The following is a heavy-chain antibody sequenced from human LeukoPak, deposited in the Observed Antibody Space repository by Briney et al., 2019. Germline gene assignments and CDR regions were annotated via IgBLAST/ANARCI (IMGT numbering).Heavy chain of an antibody. D-gene: IGHD3-3*01. J-gene: IGHJ4*02. CDR2: IYYSGTT. V-gene: IGHV4-30-4*08. Sequence: SETLSLTCTVSGGSISSDDYYWSWIRQPPGKGLEWIGYIYYSGTTYYNPSLKSRVAISVDTSRNQFSLKLSSVTAADTGVYYCARGGGGYYYFFDYWGQGTLVTVSS. CDR1: GGSISSDDYY. CDR3: ARGGGGYYYFFDY.